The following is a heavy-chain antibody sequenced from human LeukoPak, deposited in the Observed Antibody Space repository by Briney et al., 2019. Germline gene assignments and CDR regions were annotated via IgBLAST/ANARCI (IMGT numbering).Heavy chain of an antibody. Sequence: SETLSLTXTVSGYSISSGYYWDWIRKPPGKGLEWIGSIYHSGSTYYNPSLKSRVTISVDTSKNQFSLKLSSVTAADTAVYYCARVYWVYYFDYWGQGTLVTVSS. D-gene: IGHD2-8*02. CDR2: IYHSGST. CDR1: GYSISSGYY. V-gene: IGHV4-38-2*02. CDR3: ARVYWVYYFDY. J-gene: IGHJ4*02.